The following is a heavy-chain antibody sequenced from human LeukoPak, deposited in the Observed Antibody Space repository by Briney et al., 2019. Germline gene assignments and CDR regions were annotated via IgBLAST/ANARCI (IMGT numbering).Heavy chain of an antibody. Sequence: SETLSLTCTVSGGSISSYYWSWIGQPPGKGLEWIGYIYYSGSTNYNPSLKSRVTISVDTSKNQFSLKLSSVTAADTAVYYCARQSGWYYFDYWGQGTLVTVSS. V-gene: IGHV4-59*08. CDR2: IYYSGST. D-gene: IGHD6-19*01. J-gene: IGHJ4*02. CDR1: GGSISSYY. CDR3: ARQSGWYYFDY.